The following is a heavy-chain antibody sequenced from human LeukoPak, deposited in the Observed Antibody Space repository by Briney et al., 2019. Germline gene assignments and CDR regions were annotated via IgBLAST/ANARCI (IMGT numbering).Heavy chain of an antibody. CDR2: ISSSSSYI. D-gene: IGHD6-19*01. CDR1: GFTFSDYY. CDR3: ARDLAGYSSGWYDY. V-gene: IGHV3-11*06. Sequence: KPGGSLRLSCAASGFTFSDYYMSWIRQAPGKGLEWVSSISSSSSYIYYADSVKGRFTISRDNAKNSLYLQMNSLRAEDTAVYYCARDLAGYSSGWYDYWGQGTLVTVSS. J-gene: IGHJ4*02.